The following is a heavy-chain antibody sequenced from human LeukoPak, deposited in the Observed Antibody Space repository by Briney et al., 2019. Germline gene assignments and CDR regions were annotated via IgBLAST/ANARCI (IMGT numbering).Heavy chain of an antibody. CDR2: IVVGSGNT. Sequence: GASVKVSCKASGFTFTSSAMQWVRQARGQRLEWIGWIVVGSGNTNYALKFQERVTITRDMSTSTAYMELSSLRSEDTAVYYCAAEFQRWLQPHAFDIWGQGTMVTVSS. D-gene: IGHD5-24*01. V-gene: IGHV1-58*02. CDR3: AAEFQRWLQPHAFDI. CDR1: GFTFTSSA. J-gene: IGHJ3*02.